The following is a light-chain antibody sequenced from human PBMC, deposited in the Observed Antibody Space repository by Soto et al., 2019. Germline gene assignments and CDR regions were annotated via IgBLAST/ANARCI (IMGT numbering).Light chain of an antibody. Sequence: QSALTQPRSVSGSPGQSVTISCTGTSSDVGGYNYVSWYQQHPGKAPKFIIYVVTKRPSGVPDRFSGSKSGNTASLTISGLQAEDEADYYCCSYAGSYTWVFGGGTKLTVL. J-gene: IGLJ3*02. V-gene: IGLV2-11*01. CDR1: SSDVGGYNY. CDR2: VVT. CDR3: CSYAGSYTWV.